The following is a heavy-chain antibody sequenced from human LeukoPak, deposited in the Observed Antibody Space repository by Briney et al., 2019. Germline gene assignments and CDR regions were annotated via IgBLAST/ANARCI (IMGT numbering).Heavy chain of an antibody. V-gene: IGHV3-11*05. CDR3: ARERTWGYFDY. J-gene: IGHJ4*02. D-gene: IGHD3-16*01. Sequence: TGRSLRLSCAASGFTFSDYHMSWIRQAPGKGLEWVSYISSSSSYTNYADSVKGRFTISRDNAKNSLYLQMNSLRAEDTAVYYCARERTWGYFDYWGQGTLVTVSS. CDR2: ISSSSSYT. CDR1: GFTFSDYH.